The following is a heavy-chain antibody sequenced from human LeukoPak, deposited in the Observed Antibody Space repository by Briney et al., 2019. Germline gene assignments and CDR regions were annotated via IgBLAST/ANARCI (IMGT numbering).Heavy chain of an antibody. CDR2: IYSDGSST. Sequence: GGSLRLSCAASGFTVSSNYMSWVRQAPGKGLEWVSRIYSDGSSTSYADSVKGRFTISRDNAKNTLYLQMNSLRAEDTAVYYCASIPSWGQGTLVTVSS. CDR1: GFTVSSNY. J-gene: IGHJ5*02. V-gene: IGHV3-74*01. CDR3: ASIPS.